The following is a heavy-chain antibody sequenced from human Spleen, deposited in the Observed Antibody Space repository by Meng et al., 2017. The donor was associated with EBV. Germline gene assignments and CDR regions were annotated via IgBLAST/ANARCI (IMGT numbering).Heavy chain of an antibody. J-gene: IGHJ4*02. CDR1: GYTFSNYG. V-gene: IGHV1-18*01. CDR3: ARDSDVLGYFVPFDY. CDR2: ISANSANT. Sequence: QIQLVQSGAEVKKPGASVKVSCKASGYTFSNYGFSWVRQAPGQGLEWLGWISANSANTNYAQELHGRVTMTTDTSTSTAYMELRSLRSDDTAVYYCARDSDVLGYFVPFDYWGQGTLVTASS. D-gene: IGHD3-9*01.